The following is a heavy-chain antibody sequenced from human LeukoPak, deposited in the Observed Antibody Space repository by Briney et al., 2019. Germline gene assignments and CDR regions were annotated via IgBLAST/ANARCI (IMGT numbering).Heavy chain of an antibody. V-gene: IGHV3-30*03. D-gene: IGHD2-15*01. CDR3: ARDCTGGTCYDSFYI. J-gene: IGHJ3*02. CDR2: ISYDGSNK. Sequence: GGSLRLSCAPSVFTFCSYAIQSVSQAPGKGLEWVTLISYDGSNKYYADSVKGRFTISRDNSKNTLYLQMNSLRAGDTAVYYCARDCTGGTCYDSFYIWGQGTMVTVSS. CDR1: VFTFCSYA.